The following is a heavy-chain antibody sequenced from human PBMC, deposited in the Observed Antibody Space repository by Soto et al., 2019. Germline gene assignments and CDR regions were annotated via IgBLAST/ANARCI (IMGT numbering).Heavy chain of an antibody. Sequence: QVQLVESGEGSVQPGRSLRLSCAASGLTFSTSIMHWVRQTPGKGLEWIAVISGDATSKIYRHSLKGRFTISRDNSKNTVYLEMNSLAADDTALYYCAREGDSSGHAGTFQYWGQGTLVTVSA. J-gene: IGHJ1*01. CDR3: AREGDSSGHAGTFQY. D-gene: IGHD3-22*01. CDR1: GLTFSTSI. V-gene: IGHV3-30-3*01. CDR2: ISGDATSK.